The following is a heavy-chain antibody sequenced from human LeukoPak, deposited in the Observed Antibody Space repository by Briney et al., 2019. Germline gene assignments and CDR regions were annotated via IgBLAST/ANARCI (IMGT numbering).Heavy chain of an antibody. CDR3: ARSLRVRGVPDYMDV. D-gene: IGHD3-10*01. CDR1: GFTVSSNY. V-gene: IGHV3-53*01. J-gene: IGHJ6*03. CDR2: IYSGGST. Sequence: GGSLRLSCAASGFTVSSNYMSWVRQAPGKGLEWVSIIYSGGSTYYADTVKGRFTISRDNSKNTLYLQMNSLRAEDTAVYYCARSLRVRGVPDYMDVWGKGTTVIISS.